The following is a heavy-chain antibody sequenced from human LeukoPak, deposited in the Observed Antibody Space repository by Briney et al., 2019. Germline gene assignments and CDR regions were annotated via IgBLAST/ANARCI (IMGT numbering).Heavy chain of an antibody. V-gene: IGHV1-2*02. CDR3: AHQAYYDILTGYHLDY. J-gene: IGHJ4*02. Sequence: ASVKVSCKASGYTFTGYYMHWVRQAPGQGLEWMGWINPNSGGTNYAQKFQGRVTITADKSTSTAYMELSSLRSEDTAVYYCAHQAYYDILTGYHLDYWGQGTLVTVSS. CDR1: GYTFTGYY. CDR2: INPNSGGT. D-gene: IGHD3-9*01.